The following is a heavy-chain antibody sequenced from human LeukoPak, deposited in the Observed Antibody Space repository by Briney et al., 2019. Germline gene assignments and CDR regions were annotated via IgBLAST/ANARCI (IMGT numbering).Heavy chain of an antibody. J-gene: IGHJ3*02. Sequence: ASVNVSCKASGGTFSSYAISWVRQAPGQGLEWMGRINPNTGGTNYAQNFQGSVTMTRDTSVTTVYMELSRLRSDDTAVYYCARVGDGLNDGFDIWGQGTMVTVSS. CDR2: INPNTGGT. D-gene: IGHD5-24*01. CDR1: GGTFSSYA. CDR3: ARVGDGLNDGFDI. V-gene: IGHV1-2*06.